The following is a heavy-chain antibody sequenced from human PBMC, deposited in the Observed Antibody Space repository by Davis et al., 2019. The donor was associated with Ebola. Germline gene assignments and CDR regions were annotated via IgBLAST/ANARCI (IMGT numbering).Heavy chain of an antibody. CDR2: ISSSGSTI. CDR3: ARDPPNGLPVYYMDV. CDR1: GFTFSDYY. J-gene: IGHJ6*03. D-gene: IGHD2-21*02. Sequence: GESLKISCAASGFTFSDYYMSWIRQAPGKGLEWVSYISSSGSTIYYADSVKGRFTISRGNANNSLYLQMNSLTMDDTGLYFCARDPPNGLPVYYMDVWGKGTTVTVSS. V-gene: IGHV3-11*04.